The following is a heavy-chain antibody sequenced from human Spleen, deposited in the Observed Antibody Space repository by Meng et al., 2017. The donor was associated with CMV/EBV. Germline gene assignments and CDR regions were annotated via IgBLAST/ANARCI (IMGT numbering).Heavy chain of an antibody. CDR1: GSISSGGYY. V-gene: IGHV4-31*02. D-gene: IGHD6-6*01. CDR2: IYYSGST. CDR3: ARGLFRYSSSSYYFDY. J-gene: IGHJ4*02. Sequence: GSISSGGYYGSWNRQRPGKGLEWIGYIYYSGSTYYNPSLKSRVTISVDTSKNQFSLKLSSVTAADTAVYYCARGLFRYSSSSYYFDYWGQGTLVTVSS.